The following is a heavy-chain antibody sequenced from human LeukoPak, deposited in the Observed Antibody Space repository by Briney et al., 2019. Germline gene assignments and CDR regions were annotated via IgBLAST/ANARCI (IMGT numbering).Heavy chain of an antibody. CDR2: ISGSGDST. J-gene: IGHJ4*02. V-gene: IGHV3-23*01. Sequence: GGSLRLSCVASGFTLRSYVMNWVRQTPGKGLEWVSSISGSGDSTFYADSVKGRFSISRDNSKNTLYLQMNSLRVEDTATYYCAKGHFASSSFFDVWGQGTLVTVSS. CDR3: AKGHFASSSFFDV. CDR1: GFTLRSYV. D-gene: IGHD6-6*01.